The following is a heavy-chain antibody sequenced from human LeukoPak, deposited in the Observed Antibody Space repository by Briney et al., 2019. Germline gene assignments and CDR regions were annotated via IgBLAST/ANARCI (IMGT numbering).Heavy chain of an antibody. Sequence: SETLSLTCAVYGGSFSGYYWSWIRQPPGKGLEWIGEINHSGSTNYNPSLKSRVTISVDTSKNQFSLKLSSATAADAAVYYCARVGVEWYYFDYWGQGTLVTVSS. CDR1: GGSFSGYY. D-gene: IGHD3-3*01. CDR3: ARVGVEWYYFDY. J-gene: IGHJ4*02. V-gene: IGHV4-34*01. CDR2: INHSGST.